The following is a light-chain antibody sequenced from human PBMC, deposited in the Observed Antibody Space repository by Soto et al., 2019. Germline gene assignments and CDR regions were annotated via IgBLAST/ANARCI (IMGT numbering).Light chain of an antibody. CDR3: QTWVTGIQV. J-gene: IGLJ2*01. CDR1: SGHSSYA. CDR2: LNSDGSH. V-gene: IGLV4-69*01. Sequence: QPVLTQSPSASASLGASVKLTCTLSSGHSSYAIAWHQQRPEKGPRYLMKLNSDGSHSKGDGIPDRFSGSSSGAERYLTISSLHSEDEADYYCQTWVTGIQVFGGGTKLTVL.